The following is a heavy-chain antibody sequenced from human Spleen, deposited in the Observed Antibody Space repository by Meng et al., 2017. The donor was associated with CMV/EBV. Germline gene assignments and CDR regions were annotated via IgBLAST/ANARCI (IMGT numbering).Heavy chain of an antibody. CDR1: GGSISSSSYY. V-gene: IGHV4-39*07. Sequence: QLQLQESGQGLVKPSETLSLTCTVSGGSISSSSYYWGWIRQPPGKGLEWIGSIYYSGSTYYNPSLKSRVTISVDTSKNQFSLKLSSVTAADTAVYYCARVLPLNRRFDYWGQGTLVTVSS. J-gene: IGHJ4*02. CDR2: IYYSGST. CDR3: ARVLPLNRRFDY.